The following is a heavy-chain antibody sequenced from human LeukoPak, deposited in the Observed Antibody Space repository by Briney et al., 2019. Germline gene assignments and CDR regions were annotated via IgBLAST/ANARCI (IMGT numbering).Heavy chain of an antibody. D-gene: IGHD1-26*01. CDR1: GGSTSSGSYY. J-gene: IGHJ4*02. CDR2: IYTSGST. CDR3: ARGTVGSRGFDY. V-gene: IGHV4-61*02. Sequence: SQTLSLTCTVSGGSTSSGSYYWSWIRQPAGKGLEWIGRIYTSGSTNYNPSLKSRVTISVDTSKNQFSLKLSSVTAADTAVYYCARGTVGSRGFDYWGQGTLVTVSS.